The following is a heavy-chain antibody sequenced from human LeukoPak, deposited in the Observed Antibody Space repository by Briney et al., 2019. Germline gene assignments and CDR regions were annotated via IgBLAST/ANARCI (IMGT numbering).Heavy chain of an antibody. CDR2: IGTAGDT. Sequence: GESLRLSCAASGFTFSSYDMHWVRQATGKGLEWVSAIGTAGDTYYPGSVKGRFTISRENAKNSSYLQMNSLRAGDTAVYYCARGSSSWFLREYYFDYWGQGTLVTVSS. D-gene: IGHD6-13*01. V-gene: IGHV3-13*01. CDR3: ARGSSSWFLREYYFDY. J-gene: IGHJ4*02. CDR1: GFTFSSYD.